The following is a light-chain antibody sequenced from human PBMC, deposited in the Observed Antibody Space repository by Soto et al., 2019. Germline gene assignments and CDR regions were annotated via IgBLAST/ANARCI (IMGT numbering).Light chain of an antibody. CDR1: QTVTSY. CDR2: AAP. Sequence: DVQMTQSPSSLSASVGDSLTLTCRASQTVTSYLNWYQQKPGKAPKLLIDAAPTLQSGAPSRFSGSGSGTEFTLTIISLQPEDFATYYCQQSYRFPKTFGRGTKVDIK. J-gene: IGKJ1*01. CDR3: QQSYRFPKT. V-gene: IGKV1-39*01.